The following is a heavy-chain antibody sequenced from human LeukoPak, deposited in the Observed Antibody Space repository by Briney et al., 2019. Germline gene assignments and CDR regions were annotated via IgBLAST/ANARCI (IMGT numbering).Heavy chain of an antibody. CDR3: ARAHSSGWYVWFDP. CDR1: GYSISSGYY. CDR2: IYTSGST. Sequence: SETLSLTCTVSGYSISSGYYWSWIRQPAGKGLEWIGRIYTSGSTNYNPSLKSRVTISVDTSKNQFSLKLSSVTAADTAVYYCARAHSSGWYVWFDPWGQGTLVTVSS. V-gene: IGHV4-61*02. J-gene: IGHJ5*02. D-gene: IGHD6-19*01.